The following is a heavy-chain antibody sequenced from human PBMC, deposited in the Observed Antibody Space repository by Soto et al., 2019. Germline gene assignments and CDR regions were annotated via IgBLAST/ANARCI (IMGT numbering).Heavy chain of an antibody. CDR3: ARDGLSHYYGSGSYSSDYGMDV. V-gene: IGHV3-7*03. CDR2: IKQDGSEK. D-gene: IGHD3-10*01. J-gene: IGHJ6*02. CDR1: GFTFSSYW. Sequence: GGSLRLSCAASGFTFSSYWMSWVRQAPGKGLEWVASIKQDGSEKYYVDSVKGRFTISRDNAKNSLYLQMNSLRAEDTAVYYCARDGLSHYYGSGSYSSDYGMDVWGQGTTVTVSS.